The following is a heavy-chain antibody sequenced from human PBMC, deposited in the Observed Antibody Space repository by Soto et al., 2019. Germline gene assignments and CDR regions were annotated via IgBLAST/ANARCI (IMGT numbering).Heavy chain of an antibody. J-gene: IGHJ4*02. D-gene: IGHD1-26*01. CDR2: IGPESGAT. V-gene: IGHV1-2*02. Sequence: ASVKVSCKASGYTFTGHYIHWVRQAPEQGPEWMGEIGPESGATRYAQKFQGRVTMTMDTSITTVYMELNNLRPDDTAVYYCGRGRSGQIVVFYWGQGTPVTVSS. CDR1: GYTFTGHY. CDR3: GRGRSGQIVVFY.